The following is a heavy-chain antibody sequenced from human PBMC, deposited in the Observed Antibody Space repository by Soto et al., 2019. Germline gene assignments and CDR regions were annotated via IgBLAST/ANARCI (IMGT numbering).Heavy chain of an antibody. CDR3: ARDYRTYYDFWSGYSLDY. CDR2: IWYDGSNK. Sequence: GGSLRLSCAASGFTFSSYGMHWVRQAPGKGLEWVAVIWYDGSNKYYADSVKGRFTISRDNSKNTLYLQMNSLRAEDTAVYYCARDYRTYYDFWSGYSLDYWGQGTLVTVSS. CDR1: GFTFSSYG. V-gene: IGHV3-33*01. J-gene: IGHJ4*02. D-gene: IGHD3-3*01.